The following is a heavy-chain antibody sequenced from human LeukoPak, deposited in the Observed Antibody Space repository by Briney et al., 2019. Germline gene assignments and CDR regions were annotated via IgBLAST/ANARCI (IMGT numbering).Heavy chain of an antibody. CDR3: ARDIAAAGTNWFDP. CDR2: IWYDGSNK. V-gene: IGHV3-33*01. D-gene: IGHD6-13*01. Sequence: GRSLRLSCAASGFTFSSYGMHWVRQAPGKRLEWVAVIWYDGSNKYYADSVKGRFTISRDNSKNTLYLQMNSLRAEDTAVYYCARDIAAAGTNWFDPWGQGTLVTVSS. J-gene: IGHJ5*02. CDR1: GFTFSSYG.